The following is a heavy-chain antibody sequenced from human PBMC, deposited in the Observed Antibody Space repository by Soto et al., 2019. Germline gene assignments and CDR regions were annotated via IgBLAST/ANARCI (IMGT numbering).Heavy chain of an antibody. D-gene: IGHD2-2*01. V-gene: IGHV4-59*08. CDR1: GGSISSYY. CDR2: IYYSGST. CDR3: ARNRYCSSTSCLDPRNWFDP. J-gene: IGHJ5*02. Sequence: SETLSLTCTVSGGSISSYYWSWIRQPPGKGLEWIGYIYYSGSTNYNPSLKSRVTISVDTSKNQFSLKLSSVTAADTAVYYCARNRYCSSTSCLDPRNWFDPWGRGTLVTISS.